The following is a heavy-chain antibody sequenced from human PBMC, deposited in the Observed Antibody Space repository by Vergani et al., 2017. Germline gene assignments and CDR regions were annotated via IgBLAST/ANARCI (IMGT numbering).Heavy chain of an antibody. D-gene: IGHD4-23*01. CDR3: ARIAKSPTVVTERDY. V-gene: IGHV4-31*02. CDR2: IYYSGST. J-gene: IGHJ4*02. CDR1: GYSFTSYW. Sequence: VQLVQSGAEVKKPGESLRISCKGSGYSFTSYWISWIRQHPGKGLEWIGYIYYSGSTYYNPSLKSRVTISVDTSKNQFSLKLSSVTAADTAVYYCARIAKSPTVVTERDYWGQGTLVTVSS.